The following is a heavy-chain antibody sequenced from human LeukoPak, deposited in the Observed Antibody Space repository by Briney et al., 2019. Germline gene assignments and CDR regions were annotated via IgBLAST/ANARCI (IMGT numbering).Heavy chain of an antibody. V-gene: IGHV3-30*04. CDR1: GFTFSSYA. Sequence: QPGGSLRLSCAASGFTFSSYAMHWVRQAPGKGLEWVAVISYDGSNKYYADSVKGRFTISRDNSKNTLYLQMNSLRAEDTAVYYCARAGRGPFDYWGQGTLVTVSS. CDR2: ISYDGSNK. D-gene: IGHD3-10*01. CDR3: ARAGRGPFDY. J-gene: IGHJ4*02.